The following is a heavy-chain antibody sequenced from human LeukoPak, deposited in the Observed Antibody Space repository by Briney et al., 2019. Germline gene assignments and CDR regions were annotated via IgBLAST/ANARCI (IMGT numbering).Heavy chain of an antibody. D-gene: IGHD1-26*01. CDR1: GVTFSSYV. J-gene: IGHJ6*02. Sequence: GGSLRLSCEASGVTFSSYVMSWVRQAPGKGPEWVSGISGSGGGTYYADSVKGRFTISRDNSKNTLYLQMNSLRAEDTAVYYCARAIVGASRIKYYYGMDVWGQGTTVTVSS. V-gene: IGHV3-23*01. CDR3: ARAIVGASRIKYYYGMDV. CDR2: ISGSGGGT.